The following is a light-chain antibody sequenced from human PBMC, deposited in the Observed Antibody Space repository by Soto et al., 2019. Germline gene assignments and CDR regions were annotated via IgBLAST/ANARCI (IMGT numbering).Light chain of an antibody. Sequence: EIVLTQSPGTLSLSPGERATLSCRASQTISNSYLAWYQQKPGQAPRLLIYGASSRAIGIPDRFSGCVSGSAYCLTISRLESEDFARYYGQQYDMIPQFTFGPGNKVDIK. CDR1: QTISNSY. CDR3: QQYDMIPQFT. J-gene: IGKJ3*01. CDR2: GAS. V-gene: IGKV3-20*01.